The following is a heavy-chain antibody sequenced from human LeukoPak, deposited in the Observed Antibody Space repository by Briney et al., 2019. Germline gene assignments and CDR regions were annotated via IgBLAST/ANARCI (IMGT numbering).Heavy chain of an antibody. CDR2: ISTSSSYI. CDR1: GFTFSSYS. J-gene: IGHJ4*02. CDR3: ARAESTWYSGLDY. Sequence: GGSLRLSCAASGFTFSSYSMNWVRQAPGKGREWVSSISTSSSYIYSADSVKGRFTISRDNAKNSLYLQMNSLRAEDTAVYYCARAESTWYSGLDYWGQGTMVTVSS. V-gene: IGHV3-21*01. D-gene: IGHD6-13*01.